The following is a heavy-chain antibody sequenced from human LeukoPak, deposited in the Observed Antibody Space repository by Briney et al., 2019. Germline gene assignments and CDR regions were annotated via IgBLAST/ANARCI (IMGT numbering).Heavy chain of an antibody. D-gene: IGHD6-13*01. Sequence: GGPLRLSCAASGFTFSNFWMTWVRQAPGKGLEWVASIKQDKGEIRYVDSVRGRFTISRDNAKNSLYLQMNRLRAEDSAIYYCARDRGIAADGTVGWFDPWGQGTLVTVSS. CDR2: IKQDKGEI. J-gene: IGHJ5*02. CDR3: ARDRGIAADGTVGWFDP. V-gene: IGHV3-7*01. CDR1: GFTFSNFW.